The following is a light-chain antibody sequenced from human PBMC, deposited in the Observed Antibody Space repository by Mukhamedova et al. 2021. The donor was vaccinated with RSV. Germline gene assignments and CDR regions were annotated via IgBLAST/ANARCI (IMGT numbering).Light chain of an antibody. V-gene: IGKV2-29*03. J-gene: IGKJ1*01. Sequence: YLQKPGQSPQLLIYEVSSRFSGVPDRLSGSGSGTDFTLRLSRVEAEDVGVYYCMQALQTWTFGQGTKVEIK. CDR3: MQALQTWT. CDR2: EVS.